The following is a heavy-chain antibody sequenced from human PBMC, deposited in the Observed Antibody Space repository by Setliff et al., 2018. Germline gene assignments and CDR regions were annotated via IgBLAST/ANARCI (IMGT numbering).Heavy chain of an antibody. CDR3: ARSPPNRGVGQGHHMDV. D-gene: IGHD1-26*01. Sequence: ASVKVSCKTSGYTFISYGINWVRQAPGQGLEWMGWISAYAQKFQGRVTMTTDTSTNTAYVEVRSLRSDDTALYYCARSPPNRGVGQGHHMDVWGKGTSVTVSS. CDR2: ISA. V-gene: IGHV1-18*01. CDR1: GYTFISYG. J-gene: IGHJ6*03.